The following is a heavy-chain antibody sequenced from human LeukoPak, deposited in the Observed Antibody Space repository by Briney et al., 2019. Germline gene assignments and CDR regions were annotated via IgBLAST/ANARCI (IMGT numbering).Heavy chain of an antibody. CDR3: ARSGPAAGRPDAFDI. V-gene: IGHV4-39*07. CDR2: IYYSGIT. D-gene: IGHD2-2*01. J-gene: IGHJ3*02. Sequence: SETLSLTCTLSGGSISSSSFYWGWIRQPPGKGLECIGTIYYSGITYYNSSLKSRITISVDTSKNQFSLKLSSVTAADTAVYFCARSGPAAGRPDAFDIWGQGTMVTVSS. CDR1: GGSISSSSFY.